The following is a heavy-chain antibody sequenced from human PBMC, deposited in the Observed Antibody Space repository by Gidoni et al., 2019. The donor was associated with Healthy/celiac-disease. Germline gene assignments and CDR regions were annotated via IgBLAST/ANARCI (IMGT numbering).Heavy chain of an antibody. V-gene: IGHV3-53*02. J-gene: IGHJ4*02. D-gene: IGHD6-13*01. CDR1: GCTVSSNY. CDR3: AREGVAAAGTWDY. Sequence: EVQLGETGGGVIQPGGSLRLSCAASGCTVSSNYMSWVRQAPGKGLEWVSVIYSGGSTYYADSVKCRFTISRDNSKNTLYLHMNSLRAEDTAVYYCAREGVAAAGTWDYWGQGTLVTVSS. CDR2: IYSGGST.